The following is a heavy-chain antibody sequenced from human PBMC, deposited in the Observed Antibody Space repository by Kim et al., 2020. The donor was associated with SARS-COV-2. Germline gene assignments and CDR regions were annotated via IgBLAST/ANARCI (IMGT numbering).Heavy chain of an antibody. V-gene: IGHV3-74*01. CDR3: GIFGFVVDPTTKIP. CDR2: INTDGTDI. CDR1: GFTFSRYW. J-gene: IGHJ5*02. D-gene: IGHD2-2*01. Sequence: GGSLRLSCVASGFTFSRYWIHWFRQAPGTGLLWVSCINTDGTDIRYADSVKGRFTISRDNTKNTLYLQMNTLRVEDAAVYYCGIFGFVVDPTTKIPWGQGTLVTVSS.